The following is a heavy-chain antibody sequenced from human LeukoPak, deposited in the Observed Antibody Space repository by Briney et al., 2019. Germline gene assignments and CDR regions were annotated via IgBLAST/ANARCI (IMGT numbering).Heavy chain of an antibody. Sequence: PGGPLRLSCAASGSTFSGSAMHWVRQASGKELEWIGRIWSRPNSYATAYAASVKGRFTISRDDSINTAYLQMNSLKTEDTALYYCTRLADGSGKFDLWGQGTLVTVSS. CDR3: TRLADGSGKFDL. V-gene: IGHV3-73*01. J-gene: IGHJ5*02. CDR1: GSTFSGSA. CDR2: IWSRPNSYAT. D-gene: IGHD3-10*01.